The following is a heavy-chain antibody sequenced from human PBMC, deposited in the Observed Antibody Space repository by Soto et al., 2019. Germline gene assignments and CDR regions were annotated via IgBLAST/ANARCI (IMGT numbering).Heavy chain of an antibody. V-gene: IGHV6-1*01. CDR3: ARELERVFDY. CDR2: TYYRSTWNN. J-gene: IGHJ4*02. D-gene: IGHD1-1*01. CDR1: GDSVSTNSAT. Sequence: SQTLSLTCAISGDSVSTNSATWDWIRQSPSRGLEWLGRTYYRSTWNNDYAASVKGRITINPDTSKNTLYLQMNSLRIEDTAVYYCARELERVFDYWGQGTLVTVSS.